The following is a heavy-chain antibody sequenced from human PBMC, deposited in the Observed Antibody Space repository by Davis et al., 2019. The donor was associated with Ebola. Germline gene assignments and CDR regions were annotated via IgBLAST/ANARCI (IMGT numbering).Heavy chain of an antibody. CDR2: INPHNGNT. CDR3: ARDYQIFGVVNAAGNYYYYGMDV. J-gene: IGHJ6*02. V-gene: IGHV1-18*04. CDR1: GYTFTNYG. D-gene: IGHD3-3*01. Sequence: ASVKVSCKASGYTFTNYGITWVRQAPGQGLEWMGWINPHNGNTNYAQNVQGRVIMTSDTATTTAYMELSSLRSEDTAVYYCARDYQIFGVVNAAGNYYYYGMDVWGQGTTVTVSS.